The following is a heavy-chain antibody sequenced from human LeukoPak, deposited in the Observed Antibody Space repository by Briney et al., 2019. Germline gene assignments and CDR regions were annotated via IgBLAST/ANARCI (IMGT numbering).Heavy chain of an antibody. CDR3: ARDESIAAAGPGFAY. Sequence: SVKVSCKGSGGTFSSYAISWVRQAPGQGLEWMGRIIPIFGTANYAQKFQGRVTITTDESTSTAYMELSSLRSEDTAVYYCARDESIAAAGPGFAYWGQGTLVTVSS. D-gene: IGHD6-13*01. CDR1: GGTFSSYA. J-gene: IGHJ4*02. V-gene: IGHV1-69*05. CDR2: IIPIFGTA.